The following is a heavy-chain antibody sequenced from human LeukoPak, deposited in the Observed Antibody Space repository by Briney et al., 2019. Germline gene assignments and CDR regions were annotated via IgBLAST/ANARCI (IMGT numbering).Heavy chain of an antibody. J-gene: IGHJ2*01. D-gene: IGHD4-23*01. CDR3: ARGGLRWYPDYRYFDL. Sequence: PGGSLRLSCVASGFTFSSYWMHWVRQPPGKGLVWVSRINADGSTTYADSVKGRFTISRDNAKNTLYLQMNSLRDEDTAVYYCARGGLRWYPDYRYFDLWGRGTLVTVSS. CDR1: GFTFSSYW. V-gene: IGHV3-74*01. CDR2: INADGST.